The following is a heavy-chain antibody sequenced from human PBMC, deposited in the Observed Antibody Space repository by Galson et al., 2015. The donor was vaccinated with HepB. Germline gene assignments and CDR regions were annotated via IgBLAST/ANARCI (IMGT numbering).Heavy chain of an antibody. J-gene: IGHJ4*02. D-gene: IGHD6-6*01. CDR1: GYSFTSYW. V-gene: IGHV5-51*03. CDR2: IYPGDSDT. Sequence: VKKPGESLKISCKGSGYSFTSYWIGWVRQMPGKGLEWMGIIYPGDSDTRYSPSFQGQVTISADKSISTAYLQWSSLKASDTAMYYCARRRTAARPSSAVDYWGQGTLVTVSS. CDR3: ARRRTAARPSSAVDY.